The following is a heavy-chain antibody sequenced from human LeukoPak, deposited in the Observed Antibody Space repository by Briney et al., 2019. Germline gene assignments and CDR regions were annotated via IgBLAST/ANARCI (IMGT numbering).Heavy chain of an antibody. J-gene: IGHJ4*02. V-gene: IGHV1-69*06. CDR1: GGTFSSYA. CDR2: IIPIFGTA. CDR3: ARGGVIYGSGSSPIDY. Sequence: SVKVSCKASGGTFSSYAISWVRQAPGQGLEWMGGIIPIFGTANYAQKFQGRVTITADKSTSTAYMELSSLRSGDTAVYYCARGGVIYGSGSSPIDYWGQGTLVTVSS. D-gene: IGHD3-10*01.